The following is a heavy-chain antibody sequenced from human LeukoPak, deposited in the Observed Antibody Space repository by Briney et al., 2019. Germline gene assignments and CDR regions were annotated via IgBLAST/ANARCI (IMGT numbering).Heavy chain of an antibody. CDR2: INHSGST. D-gene: IGHD3-3*01. J-gene: IGHJ5*02. V-gene: IGHV4-39*07. CDR3: ARGGYYDFWSGYYKNWFDP. Sequence: KPSETLSLTCTVSGGSISSSPYYWGWIRQPPGKGLEWIGEINHSGSTNYNPSLKSRVTISVDTSKNQFSLKLSSVTAADTAVYYCARGGYYDFWSGYYKNWFDPWGQGTLVTVSS. CDR1: GGSISSSPYY.